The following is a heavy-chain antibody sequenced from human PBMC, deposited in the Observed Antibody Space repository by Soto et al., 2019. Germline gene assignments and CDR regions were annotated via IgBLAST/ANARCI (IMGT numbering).Heavy chain of an antibody. Sequence: GGSLRLSCAASGFTFSSYGMHWVRQAPGKGLEWVAVISYDGSNKYYADSVKGRFTISRDNSKNTLYLQMNSLRAEDTAVYYCSKDRYDSSGYLSDYLGQGTLVTVSS. V-gene: IGHV3-30*18. D-gene: IGHD3-22*01. CDR3: SKDRYDSSGYLSDY. CDR1: GFTFSSYG. CDR2: ISYDGSNK. J-gene: IGHJ4*02.